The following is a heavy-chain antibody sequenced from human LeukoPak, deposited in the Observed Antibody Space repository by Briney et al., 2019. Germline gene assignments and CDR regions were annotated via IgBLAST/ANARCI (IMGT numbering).Heavy chain of an antibody. CDR2: IKEDGSER. Sequence: EGCLRLSCEGSAFIFSGHWMNWVRQTPGKGLEWVASIKEDGSERQYVDSVKGRFSISRDNTKGSLFLQLNSLRAEDTAVYYCGRDLGGRSAYWGQGTLVTVSS. CDR1: AFIFSGHW. D-gene: IGHD1-26*01. J-gene: IGHJ4*02. CDR3: GRDLGGRSAY. V-gene: IGHV3-7*03.